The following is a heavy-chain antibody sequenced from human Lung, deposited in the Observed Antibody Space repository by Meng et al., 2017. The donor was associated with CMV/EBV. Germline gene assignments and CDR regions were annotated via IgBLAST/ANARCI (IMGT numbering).Heavy chain of an antibody. J-gene: IGHJ4*02. D-gene: IGHD1/OR15-1a*01. CDR2: IHPGDSET. V-gene: IGHV5-51*01. CDR3: ATVGLDQRFGN. CDR1: GQTFTTYW. Sequence: GESXKISCKGSGQTFTTYWIAWVRQMPGKGLEWMGVIHPGDSETRYSPSFQGHVTISADMSLSVAYLQWSSLKASDTAIFYCATVGLDQRFGNWGEGALVTVSS.